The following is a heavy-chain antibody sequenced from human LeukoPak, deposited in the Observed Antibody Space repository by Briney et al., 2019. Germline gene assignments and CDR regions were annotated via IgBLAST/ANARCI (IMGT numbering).Heavy chain of an antibody. CDR3: ARVGYDSSGRFDY. CDR2: ISSSGSII. D-gene: IGHD3-22*01. CDR1: GFTFSDYY. Sequence: GGSLRLSCAASGFTFSDYYMTWIRQAPAKGLEWVSYISSSGSIIYYADSVKGRFIISRDNAKNSLYLQMNSLRAEDTAVYFCARVGYDSSGRFDYWGQGTLVTVSS. J-gene: IGHJ4*02. V-gene: IGHV3-11*04.